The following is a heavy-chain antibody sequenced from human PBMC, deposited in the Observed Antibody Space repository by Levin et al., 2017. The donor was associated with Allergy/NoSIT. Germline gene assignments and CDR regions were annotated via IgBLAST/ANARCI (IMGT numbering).Heavy chain of an antibody. Sequence: SETLSLTCTVSGGSISSGDYYWSWIRQPPGKGLEWIGYIYYSGSTYYNPSLKSRVTISVDTSKNQFSLKLSSVTAADTAVYYWARESPAYSSGGYRTLWGGGVGAFDIWGQGTMVTVSS. D-gene: IGHD6-19*01. V-gene: IGHV4-30-4*01. J-gene: IGHJ3*02. CDR1: GGSISSGDYY. CDR3: ARESPAYSSGGYRTLWGGGVGAFDI. CDR2: IYYSGST.